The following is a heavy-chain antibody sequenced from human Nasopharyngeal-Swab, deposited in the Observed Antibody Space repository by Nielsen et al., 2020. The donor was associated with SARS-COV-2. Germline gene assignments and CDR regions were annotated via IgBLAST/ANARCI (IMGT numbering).Heavy chain of an antibody. CDR2: ISYDGSNK. CDR1: GFTFSSYG. J-gene: IGHJ4*02. CDR3: AKGPFRKWELLPWDY. Sequence: GGSLRLSCAASGFTFSSYGMHWVRQAPGKGLEWVAVISYDGSNKYYADSVKGRFTISRDNSKNTLYLQMNSLRAEDTAVYYCAKGPFRKWELLPWDYWGQGTLVTVSS. D-gene: IGHD1-26*01. V-gene: IGHV3-30*18.